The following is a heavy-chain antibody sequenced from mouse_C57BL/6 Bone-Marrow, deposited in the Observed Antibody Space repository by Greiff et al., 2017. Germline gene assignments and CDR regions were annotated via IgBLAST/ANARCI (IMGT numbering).Heavy chain of an antibody. CDR2: IDPENGDT. CDR1: GFNIKDDY. V-gene: IGHV14-4*01. Sequence: VQLKESGAELVRPGASVKLSCTASGFNIKDDYMHWVKQRPEQGLEWIGWIDPENGDTEYASKFQGKATITADTSSNTAYLQLSSLTSEDTAVYYCTPYYYAMDYWGQGTSVTVSS. J-gene: IGHJ4*01. CDR3: TPYYYAMDY.